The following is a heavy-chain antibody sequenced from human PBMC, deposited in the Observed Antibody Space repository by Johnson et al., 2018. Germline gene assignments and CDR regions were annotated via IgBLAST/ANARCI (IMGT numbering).Heavy chain of an antibody. V-gene: IGHV3-9*01. CDR1: GFTFDNYA. J-gene: IGHJ4*02. D-gene: IGHD3-22*01. CDR3: VKGLSRCWFLGGLDY. CDR2: ISWNSGSV. Sequence: VQLVESGGGLVQPGRSLRLSCGVYGFTFDNYAMHWVRQIPGKGLEWVSGISWNSGSVGYVDSVKGRFTISRDKGRNSLYLQMNSLRVEDTALYYCVKGLSRCWFLGGLDYWGPGTLVTVSS.